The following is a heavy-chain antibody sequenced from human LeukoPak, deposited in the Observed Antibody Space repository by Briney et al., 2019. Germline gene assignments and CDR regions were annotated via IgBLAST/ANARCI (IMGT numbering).Heavy chain of an antibody. V-gene: IGHV3-30*02. CDR3: AKDGSGGVFHS. D-gene: IGHD6-19*01. CDR1: GFIFYSYD. CDR2: IRYDGSET. J-gene: IGHJ4*02. Sequence: PGGSLRLSCAASGFIFYSYDMHWDRQAPGKGLEWVALIRYDGSETYYAESVKGRFTISRDSSKNTLYLQMNSLRPEDTAVYYCAKDGSGGVFHSWGQGTLVTVSS.